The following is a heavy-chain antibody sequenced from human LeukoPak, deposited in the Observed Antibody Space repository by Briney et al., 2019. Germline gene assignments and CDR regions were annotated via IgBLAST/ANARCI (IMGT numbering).Heavy chain of an antibody. Sequence: GGSLRLSCAASGFTFSSYSMNWVRQAPGKGLEWVSSISSSSSYIYYADSVKGRFTISRDNAKNSPYLQMNSLRADDTAVYYCARVLGDYLDSWGQGTLVTVSS. CDR3: ARVLGDYLDS. D-gene: IGHD4-17*01. J-gene: IGHJ4*02. CDR1: GFTFSSYS. V-gene: IGHV3-21*04. CDR2: ISSSSSYI.